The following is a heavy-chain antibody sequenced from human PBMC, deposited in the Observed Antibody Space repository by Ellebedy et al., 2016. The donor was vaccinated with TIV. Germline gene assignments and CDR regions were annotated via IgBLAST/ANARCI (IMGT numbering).Heavy chain of an antibody. V-gene: IGHV3-30*03. CDR1: GFTFRSHG. CDR3: ARGGSSGSSDY. Sequence: GESLKISXVASGFTFRSHGMYWVRPAPGKGLEWVAVISSDGSNKYYADSVKGRFTISRDNSKNTLYLQMNSLRTDDMAVYYCARGGSSGSSDYWGQGTLVTVSS. J-gene: IGHJ4*02. CDR2: ISSDGSNK. D-gene: IGHD3-10*01.